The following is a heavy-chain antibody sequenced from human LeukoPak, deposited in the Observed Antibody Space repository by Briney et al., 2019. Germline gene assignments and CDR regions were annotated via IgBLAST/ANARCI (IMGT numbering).Heavy chain of an antibody. CDR3: ARGEVATTYYYGMDV. J-gene: IGHJ6*02. V-gene: IGHV3-21*05. Sequence: GGSLRLSCVASGFTFRSYAMNWVRQAPVKGLEWVSYMSSDSSFINYADSVKGRFTISRDNAKNSLFLQMDSPRADDTAVYYCARGEVATTYYYGMDVWGQGTTVTVSS. CDR2: MSSDSSFI. D-gene: IGHD5-12*01. CDR1: GFTFRSYA.